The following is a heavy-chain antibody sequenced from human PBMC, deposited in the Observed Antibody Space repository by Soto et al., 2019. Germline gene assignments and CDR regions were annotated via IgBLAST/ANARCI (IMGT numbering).Heavy chain of an antibody. CDR2: ISSSSSTI. CDR3: AKKATTIPIDY. J-gene: IGHJ4*02. D-gene: IGHD2-21*02. CDR1: GFTFSSYS. Sequence: EVQLVESGGGLVQPGGSLRLSCAASGFTFSSYSMNWVRQAPGKGLEWVSYISSSSSTIYYADSVKGRFTISRDNSKNTLYLQMNSLRVDDTGVYYCAKKATTIPIDYWGQGTLATVSS. V-gene: IGHV3-48*01.